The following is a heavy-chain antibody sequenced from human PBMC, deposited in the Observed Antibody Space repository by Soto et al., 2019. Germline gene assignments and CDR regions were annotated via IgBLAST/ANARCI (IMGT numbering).Heavy chain of an antibody. D-gene: IGHD2-15*01. CDR2: IKRKIDGEAT. V-gene: IGHV3-15*07. CDR3: TTGSVEGV. Sequence: EVQLVESGGGLVKPGGSLRLSCAASGFSFSNAWMSWVRQAPGKGLEWVGRIKRKIDGEATDYAAPVKGRFTVLRDDSNSALYLQMNSLKGDDTAVYYCTTGSVEGVWGQGTTVTVS. J-gene: IGHJ6*02. CDR1: GFSFSNAW.